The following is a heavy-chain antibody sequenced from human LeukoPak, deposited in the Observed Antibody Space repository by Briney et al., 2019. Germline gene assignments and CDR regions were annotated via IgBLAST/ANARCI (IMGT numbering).Heavy chain of an antibody. Sequence: PSETLSLTCAVYGGSFSGYYWSWIRQPPGKGLEWIGEINHSGSTNYNPSLKSRVTISVDTSKNQFSLKLSSVTAADTAVDYCARVQDPGELDYWGQGTLVTVSS. V-gene: IGHV4-34*01. D-gene: IGHD3-16*01. CDR2: INHSGST. J-gene: IGHJ4*02. CDR1: GGSFSGYY. CDR3: ARVQDPGELDY.